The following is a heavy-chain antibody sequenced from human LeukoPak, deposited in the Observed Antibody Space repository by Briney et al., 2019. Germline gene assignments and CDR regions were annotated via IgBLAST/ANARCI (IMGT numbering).Heavy chain of an antibody. D-gene: IGHD3-10*01. J-gene: IGHJ4*02. CDR2: INHSGST. Sequence: PSETLSLTCAVYGGSLSGYYWSWIRQPPEKGLEWIGEINHSGSTNYNPSLKSRVTISVDTSKNQFSLKLSSVTAADTAVYYCARGNAGDFDYWGQGTLVTVSS. CDR3: ARGNAGDFDY. CDR1: GGSLSGYY. V-gene: IGHV4-34*01.